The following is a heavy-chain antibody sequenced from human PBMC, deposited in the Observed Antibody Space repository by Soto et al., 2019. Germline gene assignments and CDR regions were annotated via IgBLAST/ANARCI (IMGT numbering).Heavy chain of an antibody. J-gene: IGHJ4*02. CDR3: ARDNWNSY. CDR1: GFTFSNYW. D-gene: IGHD1-1*01. CDR2: VKSDGSST. V-gene: IGHV3-74*01. Sequence: GGSLRLSCAASGFTFSNYWMHWVRQGPGKGLVWVARVKSDGSSTSYADSVKGRFTISRDNAKNTLYLQMSSLRVEDTAVYYCARDNWNSYWGQGTLVTVSS.